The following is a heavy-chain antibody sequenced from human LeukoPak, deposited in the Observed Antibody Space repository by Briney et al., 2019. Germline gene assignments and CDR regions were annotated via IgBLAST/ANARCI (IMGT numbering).Heavy chain of an antibody. CDR3: ARDEGPWYSGASGGMDV. CDR2: IYYSGST. CDR1: GGSISSYY. D-gene: IGHD1-26*01. Sequence: PSETLSFTCTVSGGSISSYYWGWIRQPPGKGLEWIGSIYYSGSTYYNPSLKSRVTISVDTSKNQFSLKLSSVTAADTAVYYCARDEGPWYSGASGGMDVWGQGTTVTVSS. V-gene: IGHV4-39*07. J-gene: IGHJ6*02.